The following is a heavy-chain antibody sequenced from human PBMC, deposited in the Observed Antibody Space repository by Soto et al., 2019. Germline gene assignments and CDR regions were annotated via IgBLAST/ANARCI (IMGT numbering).Heavy chain of an antibody. CDR2: INPSGGST. CDR3: ARAGIVVVPAASYYFDY. CDR1: GYTFTSYY. Sequence: QVQLVQSGAEVKKPGASVKVSCKASGYTFTSYYMHWVRQAPGRGLEWMGIINPSGGSTSYAQKFQGRVTMTRDTSTSTVYMELSSLRSEDTAVYYCARAGIVVVPAASYYFDYWGQGTLVTVSS. D-gene: IGHD2-2*01. J-gene: IGHJ4*02. V-gene: IGHV1-46*01.